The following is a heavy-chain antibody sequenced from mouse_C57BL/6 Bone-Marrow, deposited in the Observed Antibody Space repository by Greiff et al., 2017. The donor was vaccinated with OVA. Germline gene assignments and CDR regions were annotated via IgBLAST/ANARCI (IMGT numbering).Heavy chain of an antibody. CDR1: GYTFTSYW. D-gene: IGHD3-2*02. CDR2: INPSNGGT. V-gene: IGHV1-53*01. CDR3: ARSPLRLPEAMDY. Sequence: QVQLKQPGTELVKPGASVKLSCKASGYTFTSYWMHWVKQRPGQGLEWIGNINPSNGGTNYNEKFKSKATLTVDKSSSTAYMQLSSLTSEDSAVYYCARSPLRLPEAMDYWGQGTSVTVSS. J-gene: IGHJ4*01.